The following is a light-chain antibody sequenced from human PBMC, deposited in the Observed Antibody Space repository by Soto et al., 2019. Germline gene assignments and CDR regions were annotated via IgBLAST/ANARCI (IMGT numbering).Light chain of an antibody. CDR3: QSYDSSTPVV. CDR1: SGNIGSNY. J-gene: IGLJ2*01. CDR2: EDD. Sequence: FMLTQPHSVSESPGKTVIISCTRSSGNIGSNYVQWYQQRPGSAPTTLIYEDDQRPSGVPDRFSGSIDRSSNSASLTISGLKTEDEADYYCQSYDSSTPVVFGGGTKLTVL. V-gene: IGLV6-57*04.